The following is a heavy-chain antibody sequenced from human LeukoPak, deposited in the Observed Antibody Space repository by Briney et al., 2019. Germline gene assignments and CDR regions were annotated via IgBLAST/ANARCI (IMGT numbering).Heavy chain of an antibody. V-gene: IGHV4-59*08. Sequence: SETLSLTCSVSGGSISSLYWSWIRQPPGKGLEWIGYIYYTGSTNYNPSLKSRVTMFVDMSKNQFSLRLSSVTAADTAVYYCARHRAYSSSSPFDYWGEGTLVTVSS. J-gene: IGHJ4*02. CDR1: GGSISSLY. D-gene: IGHD6-6*01. CDR2: IYYTGST. CDR3: ARHRAYSSSSPFDY.